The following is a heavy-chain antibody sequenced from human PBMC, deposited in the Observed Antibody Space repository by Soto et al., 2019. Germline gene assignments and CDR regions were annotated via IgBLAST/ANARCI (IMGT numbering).Heavy chain of an antibody. J-gene: IGHJ5*02. Sequence: GGSLRLSCTASGFTFGDYAMSWFRQAPGKGLEWVGFIRSKAYGGTTEYAASVKGRFTISRDDSKSIAYLQMNSLKTEDTAVYYCARAADPYYYDSSDVLFLAWFDPWGQGTLVTVSS. CDR2: IRSKAYGGTT. D-gene: IGHD3-22*01. V-gene: IGHV3-49*03. CDR1: GFTFGDYA. CDR3: ARAADPYYYDSSDVLFLAWFDP.